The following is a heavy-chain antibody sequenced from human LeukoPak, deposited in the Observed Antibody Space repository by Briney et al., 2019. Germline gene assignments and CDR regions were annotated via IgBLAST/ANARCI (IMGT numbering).Heavy chain of an antibody. Sequence: SETLSLTCAVYGGSFSGYYWSWVRQPPGKGLEWIGDINHSGSTNYNPSLRSRVTISVDTSKNHFSLKLSSVTAADTAVYYCARNRAGYNSFDYWGQGTLVTVSS. D-gene: IGHD5-24*01. CDR1: GGSFSGYY. J-gene: IGHJ4*02. CDR2: INHSGST. V-gene: IGHV4-34*09. CDR3: ARNRAGYNSFDY.